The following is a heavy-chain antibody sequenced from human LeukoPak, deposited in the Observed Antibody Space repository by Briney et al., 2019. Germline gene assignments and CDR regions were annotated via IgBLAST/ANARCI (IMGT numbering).Heavy chain of an antibody. CDR1: GFTFSNYG. CDR3: AKDISITMIRPGAFDV. D-gene: IGHD3-10*01. J-gene: IGHJ3*01. CDR2: IPYDGSNQ. V-gene: IGHV3-30*18. Sequence: GGSLRLSCAGYGFTFSNYGMHWVRQAPGKGLEWVAVIPYDGSNQYSAESVKGRFTVSRDNSKNTLHLQMNSLRAEDTAVYYCAKDISITMIRPGAFDVWGQGTMVTVSS.